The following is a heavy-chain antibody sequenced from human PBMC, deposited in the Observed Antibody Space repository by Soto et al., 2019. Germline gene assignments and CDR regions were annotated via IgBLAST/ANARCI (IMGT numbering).Heavy chain of an antibody. CDR3: ATESGSTYGYFDH. Sequence: SETLSLTCTVSGGSISSGDYYWSWIRQPPGQGLEWIGYISNSGITGYNPSLKTRLSMSVDRSKNQFTLRLTSVTAADTAVYFCATESGSTYGYFDHWGQGTQVTVSS. CDR1: GGSISSGDYY. V-gene: IGHV4-30-4*01. J-gene: IGHJ4*02. CDR2: ISNSGIT. D-gene: IGHD5-18*01.